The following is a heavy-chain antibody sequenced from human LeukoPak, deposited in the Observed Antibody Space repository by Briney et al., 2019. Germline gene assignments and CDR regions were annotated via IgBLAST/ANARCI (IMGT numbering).Heavy chain of an antibody. J-gene: IGHJ3*02. CDR3: ATELGFRNAFDI. CDR1: GFIFSSYG. Sequence: PGGSLRLSCAASGFIFSSYGMHWVRQAPGKGLEWVAYVRYDGNIEDYAESVKGRFTISRDNSKSTLYLQMNSLRAEDTAVYYCATELGFRNAFDIWGQGTMVTVSS. CDR2: VRYDGNIE. V-gene: IGHV3-30*02. D-gene: IGHD3-16*01.